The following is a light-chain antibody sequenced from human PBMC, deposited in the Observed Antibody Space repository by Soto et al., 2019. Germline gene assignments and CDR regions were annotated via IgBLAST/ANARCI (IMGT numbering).Light chain of an antibody. V-gene: IGKV1-5*03. J-gene: IGKJ1*01. CDR1: QTISSW. Sequence: DIQMTQSPSTLSRSVVDRGTITCQTSQTISSWLDWYQQKPGKAPKLLIYMASTLKSGVPSRFSGSGSGTEFTLTISSLQPDDFATYYCQHYNSYSEAFGQGTKVDIK. CDR2: MAS. CDR3: QHYNSYSEA.